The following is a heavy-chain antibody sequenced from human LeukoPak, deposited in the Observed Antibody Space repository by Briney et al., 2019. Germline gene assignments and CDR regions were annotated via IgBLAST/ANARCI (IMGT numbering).Heavy chain of an antibody. D-gene: IGHD6-13*01. J-gene: IGHJ4*02. CDR2: IYHSGST. CDR1: GGSISSSNW. Sequence: SGTLSLTCAVSGGSISSSNWWSWVRQPPGKGLEWIGEIYHSGSTNYNPSLKGRVTISVDKSKNQFSLKLSSVTAADTAVYYCARGERSGIAAAGPAFDYWGQGTLVTVSS. CDR3: ARGERSGIAAAGPAFDY. V-gene: IGHV4-4*02.